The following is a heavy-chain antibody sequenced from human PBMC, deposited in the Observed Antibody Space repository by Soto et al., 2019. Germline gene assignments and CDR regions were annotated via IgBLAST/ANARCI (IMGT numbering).Heavy chain of an antibody. CDR2: IYYSGST. CDR3: ARVGYGDLIYYYYMDV. D-gene: IGHD4-17*01. V-gene: IGHV4-59*01. Sequence: SETLSLTCTVSGGSISSYYWSWIRQPPGKGLEWIGYIYYSGSTNYNPSLKSRVTISVDTSKNQFSLKLSSVTAADTAVYYCARVGYGDLIYYYYMDVWGKGTTVTVSS. CDR1: GGSISSYY. J-gene: IGHJ6*03.